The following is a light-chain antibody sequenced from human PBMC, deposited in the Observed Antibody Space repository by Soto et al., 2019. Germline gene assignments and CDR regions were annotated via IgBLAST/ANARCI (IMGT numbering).Light chain of an antibody. Sequence: EIVLTKSPGTLSLSPGERATLSCRASQSVSGNQLAWYQQKPGQGPRLLIYAASSRATDIPDRFSGSASGTDFTFIISRLEPEDFGMYYCHQYGSLPHTFGQGTKVESK. CDR3: HQYGSLPHT. CDR2: AAS. J-gene: IGKJ2*01. V-gene: IGKV3-20*01. CDR1: QSVSGNQ.